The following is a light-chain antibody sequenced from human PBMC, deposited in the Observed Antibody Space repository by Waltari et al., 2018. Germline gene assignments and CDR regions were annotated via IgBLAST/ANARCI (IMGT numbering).Light chain of an antibody. CDR1: QTISTY. V-gene: IGKV1-39*01. CDR2: AAS. J-gene: IGKJ2*01. Sequence: DIQMTQSPSSLSASVGDSVPFTCRASQTISTYLNWYQQTAGKAPKLLIYAASALQSGVPSRFRGSGSGTDFTLTITSLQPEDFATYYCHQSHTVPHTFGQGTKLEIK. CDR3: HQSHTVPHT.